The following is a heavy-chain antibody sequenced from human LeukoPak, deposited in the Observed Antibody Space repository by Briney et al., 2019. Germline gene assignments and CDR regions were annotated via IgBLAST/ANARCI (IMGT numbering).Heavy chain of an antibody. J-gene: IGHJ4*02. D-gene: IGHD2-8*01. Sequence: SETLSLTCTVSGGSISSGGYYWSWIRQPPGKGLEWIGYIYHSGSTYYNPSLKSRVTISVDTSKNQFSLKLSSVTAADTAVYYCARGCTNGVCYGSFDYWGQGTLATVSS. V-gene: IGHV4-61*08. CDR2: IYHSGST. CDR1: GGSISSGGYY. CDR3: ARGCTNGVCYGSFDY.